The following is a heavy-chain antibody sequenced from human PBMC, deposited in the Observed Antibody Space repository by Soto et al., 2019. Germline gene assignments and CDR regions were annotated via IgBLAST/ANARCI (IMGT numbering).Heavy chain of an antibody. V-gene: IGHV2-5*02. CDR3: AHRLRYCTGGSCYSFHYFDS. CDR1: GFSLSTTGVS. CDR2: IFWDDDR. D-gene: IGHD2-15*01. Sequence: QITLKESGPTLVKPTQTLTLTCTVSGFSLSTTGVSVGWIRQPPGKALEWLALIFWDDDRRYSPSLKSRLTITKDTSKNQVVLTMTNMAPVDTATYYCAHRLRYCTGGSCYSFHYFDSWGQGTRVTVSS. J-gene: IGHJ4*02.